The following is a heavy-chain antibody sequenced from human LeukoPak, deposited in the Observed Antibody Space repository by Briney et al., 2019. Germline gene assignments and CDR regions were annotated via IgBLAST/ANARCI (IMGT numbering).Heavy chain of an antibody. V-gene: IGHV4-34*01. J-gene: IGHJ5*02. CDR1: GVSFSGYY. CDR2: INHSGST. Sequence: SETLSLTCAVYGVSFSGYYWSWVRQPPGEGLEWIGEINHSGSTNYNPSLKSRVTISVDTAKNQSSLTLSSVTDADTAAYYCARGGSTSCSTWFDPWGQGTLVTVSS. D-gene: IGHD2-2*01. CDR3: ARGGSTSCSTWFDP.